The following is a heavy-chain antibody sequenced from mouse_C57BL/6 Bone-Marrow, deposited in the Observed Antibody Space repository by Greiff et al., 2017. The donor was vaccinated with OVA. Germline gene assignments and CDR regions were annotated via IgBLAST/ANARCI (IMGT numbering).Heavy chain of an antibody. D-gene: IGHD1-1*01. Sequence: QVQLQQPGPELVKPGASVKLSCKASGYTFTSYWMHWVKQRPGQGLEWIGYINPSSGYTKYNQKFKDKATLTADKSSSTAYMQLSSLTYEDSAVYYCARFFITTVVAPFDYWGQGTTLTVSS. CDR1: GYTFTSYW. J-gene: IGHJ2*01. CDR2: INPSSGYT. V-gene: IGHV1-7*01. CDR3: ARFFITTVVAPFDY.